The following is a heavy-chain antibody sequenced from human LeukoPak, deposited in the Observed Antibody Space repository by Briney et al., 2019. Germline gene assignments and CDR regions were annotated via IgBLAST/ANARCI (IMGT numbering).Heavy chain of an antibody. Sequence: RPSETLSLTCTVSGGSISSGGYYWSWIRQHPGKGLEWIGYIYYSGSTYYNPSLKSRVTISVDTSKNQFSLKLSSVTAADTAVYYCARFCGGGRFLEWLSRAYYFDYWGQGTLVTVSS. CDR1: GGSISSGGYY. CDR2: IYYSGST. D-gene: IGHD3-3*01. J-gene: IGHJ4*02. CDR3: ARFCGGGRFLEWLSRAYYFDY. V-gene: IGHV4-31*03.